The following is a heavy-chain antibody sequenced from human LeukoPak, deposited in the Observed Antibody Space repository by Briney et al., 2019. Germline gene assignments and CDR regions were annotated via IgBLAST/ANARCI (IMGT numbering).Heavy chain of an antibody. D-gene: IGHD4-17*01. CDR2: MNPNSGNT. CDR1: GYIFTTYG. CDR3: ARGYGDYFLVTTNYYMDV. J-gene: IGHJ6*03. V-gene: IGHV1-8*02. Sequence: ASVKVSCKASGYIFTTYGITWVRQAPGQGLEWMGWMNPNSGNTGYAQKFQGRVTMTRNTSISTAYMELSSLRSEDAAMYYCARGYGDYFLVTTNYYMDVWGKGTTVTISS.